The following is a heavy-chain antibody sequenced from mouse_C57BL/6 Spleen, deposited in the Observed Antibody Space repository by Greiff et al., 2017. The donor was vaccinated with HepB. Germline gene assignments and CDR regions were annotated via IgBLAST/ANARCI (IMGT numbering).Heavy chain of an antibody. CDR2: INPNNGGT. D-gene: IGHD1-1*01. V-gene: IGHV1-18*01. J-gene: IGHJ1*03. CDR3: ARGPYYYGSGYFDV. Sequence: EVQLQESGPELVKPGASVKIPCKASGYTFTDYNMDWVKQSHGKSLEWIGDINPNNGGTIYNQKFKGKATLTVDKSSSTAYMELRSLTSEDTAVYYCARGPYYYGSGYFDVWGTGTTVTVSS. CDR1: GYTFTDYN.